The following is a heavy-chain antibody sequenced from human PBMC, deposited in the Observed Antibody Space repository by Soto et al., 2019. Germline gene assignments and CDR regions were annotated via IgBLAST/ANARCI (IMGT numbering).Heavy chain of an antibody. D-gene: IGHD3-22*01. Sequence: PGGSLRLSCAASGFTFSSYDMHWVRQATGKGLEWVSAIGTAGDTYYPGSVKGRFTISRENAKNSLYLQMNSLRAVDTAVYYCARVQTYYYDSSGYGEKGFDYWGQGTLVTVSS. CDR2: IGTAGDT. J-gene: IGHJ4*02. V-gene: IGHV3-13*01. CDR3: ARVQTYYYDSSGYGEKGFDY. CDR1: GFTFSSYD.